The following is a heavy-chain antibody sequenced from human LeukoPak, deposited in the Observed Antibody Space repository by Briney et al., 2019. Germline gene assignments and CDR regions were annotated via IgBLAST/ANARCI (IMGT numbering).Heavy chain of an antibody. V-gene: IGHV4-59*08. CDR3: ARHRDYDSSGYTDY. Sequence: PSETLSLTCTVSGGSISSYYWSWIRQPPGKGLEWIGYIYYSGSTNYNPSLKSRVTISVDTSKNQFSLKLSSVTAADTAVYYCARHRDYDSSGYTDYWGQGTLVTVSS. J-gene: IGHJ4*02. D-gene: IGHD3-22*01. CDR2: IYYSGST. CDR1: GGSISSYY.